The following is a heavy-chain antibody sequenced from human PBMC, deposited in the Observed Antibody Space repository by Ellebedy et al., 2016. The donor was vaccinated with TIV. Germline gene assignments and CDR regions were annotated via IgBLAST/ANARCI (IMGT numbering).Heavy chain of an antibody. J-gene: IGHJ5*01. D-gene: IGHD3/OR15-3a*01. V-gene: IGHV4-39*02. Sequence: MPSETLSLTCTVSGRSISSSSYHWGWIRQPPGKGLEWIGSIYYSGSTYYNPSLKSRVTLSVDLSKNQFSLKLNSVSAADTAVYFCSRGVGFLDFVGALASSRWFDSWGPGTLVTVSS. CDR1: GRSISSSSYH. CDR3: SRGVGFLDFVGALASSRWFDS. CDR2: IYYSGST.